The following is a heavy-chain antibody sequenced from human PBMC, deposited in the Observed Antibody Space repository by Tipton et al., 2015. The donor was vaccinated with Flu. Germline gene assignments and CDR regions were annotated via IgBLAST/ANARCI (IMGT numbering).Heavy chain of an antibody. V-gene: IGHV3-33*01. CDR1: GFTFSSYG. CDR3: VSEDCSGGSCSRRYFDY. D-gene: IGHD2-15*01. CDR2: IWYDGSNK. J-gene: IGHJ4*02. Sequence: SLRLSCAASGFTFSSYGMHWVRQAPGKGLEWVAVIWYDGSNKYYADSVKGRFTISRDNSKNTLYLQMNSLRAEDTAVYYCVSEDCSGGSCSRRYFDYWGQGTLVTVSS.